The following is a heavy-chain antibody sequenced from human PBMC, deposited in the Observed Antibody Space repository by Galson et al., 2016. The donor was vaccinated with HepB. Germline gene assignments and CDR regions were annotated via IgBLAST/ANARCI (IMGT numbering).Heavy chain of an antibody. D-gene: IGHD5-12*01. CDR1: GFSFSDHY. CDR3: ARVTSFIRDIGTLDL. Sequence: SLRLSCAASGFSFSDHYMDWVRQAPGKGLEWVGRIRKRSNGYTTEYGASVKGRFSVSRDDSENSMYLQMDSLKSEDTAVYYFARVTSFIRDIGTLDLWGRGTLVTVSS. V-gene: IGHV3-72*01. J-gene: IGHJ3*01. CDR2: IRKRSNGYTT.